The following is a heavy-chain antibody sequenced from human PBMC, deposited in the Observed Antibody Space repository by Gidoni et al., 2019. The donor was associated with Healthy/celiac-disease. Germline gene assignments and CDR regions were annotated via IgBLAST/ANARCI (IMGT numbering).Heavy chain of an antibody. CDR2: INHRGST. CDR3: ATLTVYYGMDV. CDR1: GGSFSGYY. D-gene: IGHD4-17*01. Sequence: QVQLQQWGAGLLTPSETLSLTCAVYGGSFSGYYWSWIRQPPGKGLEWIGEINHRGSTNYNPSLKSRVTISVDTSKNQFSLKLSSVTAADTAVYYCATLTVYYGMDVWGQGTTVTVSS. J-gene: IGHJ6*02. V-gene: IGHV4-34*01.